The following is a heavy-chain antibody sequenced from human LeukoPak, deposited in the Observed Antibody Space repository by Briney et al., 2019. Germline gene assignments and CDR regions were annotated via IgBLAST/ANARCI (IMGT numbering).Heavy chain of an antibody. Sequence: SETLSLTCAVSGGSIRSSNHYWGWIRQPPGTGLEWLGSIYYSGSIYYNPSLKSRVTISVDTSKNQFSLKLSSVTAADTAVYYCARQILFRSERWLQFFDYWGQGILVTVSS. J-gene: IGHJ4*02. CDR2: IYYSGSI. D-gene: IGHD5-24*01. CDR3: ARQILFRSERWLQFFDY. V-gene: IGHV4-39*01. CDR1: GGSIRSSNHY.